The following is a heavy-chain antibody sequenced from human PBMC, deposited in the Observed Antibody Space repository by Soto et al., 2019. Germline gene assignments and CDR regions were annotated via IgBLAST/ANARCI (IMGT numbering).Heavy chain of an antibody. D-gene: IGHD6-19*01. Sequence: ASVKVSCKASGGTFSSYTISWVRQAPGQGLEWMGRIIPILGIANYAQKFQGRVTITADKSTSTAYMELSSLRSEDTAVYYCATDKIAVAGIGAFDIWGQGTMVTVSS. CDR1: GGTFSSYT. CDR2: IIPILGIA. CDR3: ATDKIAVAGIGAFDI. V-gene: IGHV1-69*02. J-gene: IGHJ3*02.